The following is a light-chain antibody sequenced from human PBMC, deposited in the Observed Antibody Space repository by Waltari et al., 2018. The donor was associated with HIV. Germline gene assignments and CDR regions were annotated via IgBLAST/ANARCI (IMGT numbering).Light chain of an antibody. CDR2: GAS. J-gene: IGKJ3*01. V-gene: IGKV1-39*01. Sequence: DINMTQSPSSLSASVGDRVTITCWTSQNIINYLNWYHQSPGEAHPLLIFGASTLQDGVSSRFSGRGSDTEFALSIAGLQPEDFGTYYCQQTFSPPRTFGPGT. CDR1: QNIINY. CDR3: QQTFSPPRT.